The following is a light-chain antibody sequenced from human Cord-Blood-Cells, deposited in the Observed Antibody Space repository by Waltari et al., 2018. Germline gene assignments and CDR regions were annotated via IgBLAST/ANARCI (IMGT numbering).Light chain of an antibody. CDR3: QQYGSSPWP. CDR2: GAS. Sequence: EIVLKQSPGTLSLSPGERATLSCWASQSVSSSYLAWYQQKPGQAPRLLIYGASSSATGIPDRFSGGEAETDFTLTLSRLEPEDFAVYYWQQYGSSPWPFGQGTKGEIK. V-gene: IGKV3-20*01. J-gene: IGKJ1*01. CDR1: QSVSSSY.